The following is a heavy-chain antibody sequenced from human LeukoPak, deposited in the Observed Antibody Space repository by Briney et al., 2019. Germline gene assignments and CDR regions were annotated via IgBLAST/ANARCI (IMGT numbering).Heavy chain of an antibody. Sequence: GGSLRLSCVVSGINFNKNTMNCVRDAPGKGPECGSGIGSGDGDTYYAASVTGRFTISRDNSKNTLYLQMNSLRAEDTALYYCATGKDDSGSYYRPIDYWGRGTLVTVSS. D-gene: IGHD3-10*01. CDR3: ATGKDDSGSYYRPIDY. CDR2: IGSGDGDT. J-gene: IGHJ4*02. V-gene: IGHV3-23*01. CDR1: GINFNKNT.